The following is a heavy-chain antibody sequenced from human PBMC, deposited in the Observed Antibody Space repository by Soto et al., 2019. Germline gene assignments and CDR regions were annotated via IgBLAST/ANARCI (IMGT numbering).Heavy chain of an antibody. CDR1: GGSISSGGYY. CDR3: ARGGPRTYYDFWSGYYLDY. Sequence: QVQLQESGPGLVKPSQTLSLTCTVSGGSISSGGYYWSWIRQHPGKGLEWIGYIYYSGSTYYNPSLKMRVTISVDTSKNQFSLKLSSVTAADTAVYYCARGGPRTYYDFWSGYYLDYWGQGTLVTVSS. V-gene: IGHV4-31*03. CDR2: IYYSGST. D-gene: IGHD3-3*01. J-gene: IGHJ4*02.